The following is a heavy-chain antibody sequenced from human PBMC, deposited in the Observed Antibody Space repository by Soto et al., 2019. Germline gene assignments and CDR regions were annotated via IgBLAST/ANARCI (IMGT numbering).Heavy chain of an antibody. CDR3: AKASGWFGEFDY. CDR2: ISGSGGST. J-gene: IGHJ4*02. V-gene: IGHV3-23*01. CDR1: GFTFSSYA. Sequence: EVQLLESGGGLVQPGGSLRLSCAASGFTFSSYAMSWVRQAPGKGLEWVSAISGSGGSTYYADSVKGRFTISRDNSKNPRYLQMNSRRAEDTAVYYCAKASGWFGEFDYWGQGTLVTVSS. D-gene: IGHD3-10*01.